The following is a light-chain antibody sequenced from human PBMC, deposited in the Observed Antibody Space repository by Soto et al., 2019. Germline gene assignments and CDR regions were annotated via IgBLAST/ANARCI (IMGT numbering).Light chain of an antibody. V-gene: IGLV1-51*01. CDR2: DND. Sequence: QSVLTQPPSVSAAPGQKVTISCSGSSSNIGDNYVSWYQQLPGTAPKLLIYDNDKRPSGIPARFSGSKSGTSATLGITGLQTGEEADYYCGTWDSSLSAGVFGAGTKVTVL. CDR3: GTWDSSLSAGV. CDR1: SSNIGDNY. J-gene: IGLJ1*01.